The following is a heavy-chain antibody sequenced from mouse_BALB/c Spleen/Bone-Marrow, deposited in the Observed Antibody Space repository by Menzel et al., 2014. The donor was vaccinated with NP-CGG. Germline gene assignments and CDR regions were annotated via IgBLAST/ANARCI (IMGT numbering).Heavy chain of an antibody. CDR2: IDPANGNT. CDR3: ARYRLVTYFDY. V-gene: IGHV14-3*02. Sequence: VQLKQSGAELVKPGASVKLSCAASGFNIKDTYMHWVKQRPEQGLEWIGRIDPANGNTKYDPKFQGKATITADTSSNTAYLQLSSLTSEDTAVYYCARYRLVTYFDYWGQGTTLTVSS. CDR1: GFNIKDTY. J-gene: IGHJ2*01. D-gene: IGHD2-5*01.